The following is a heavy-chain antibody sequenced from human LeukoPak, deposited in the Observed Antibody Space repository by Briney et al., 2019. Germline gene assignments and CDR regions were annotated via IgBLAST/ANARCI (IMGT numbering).Heavy chain of an antibody. D-gene: IGHD5-12*01. Sequence: SETLSLTCTVSGGSISTYYWSWIRQSPGKGLEWLGHIYYSGSIKYNPSLKSRVTISLDTSKNQFSLKLTSVIAADTAVYYCARGPYSGYTLRPLHYWRQGTLVPVSS. CDR2: IYYSGSI. J-gene: IGHJ4*02. V-gene: IGHV4-59*01. CDR3: ARGPYSGYTLRPLHY. CDR1: GGSISTYY.